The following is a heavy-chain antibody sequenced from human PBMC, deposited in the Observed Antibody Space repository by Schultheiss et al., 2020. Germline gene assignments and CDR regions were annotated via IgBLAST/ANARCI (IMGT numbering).Heavy chain of an antibody. CDR2: IVVGSGNT. V-gene: IGHV1-58*02. J-gene: IGHJ6*03. D-gene: IGHD4-11*01. CDR3: ARVRLHHSYYYYYMDV. Sequence: SVKVSCKASGFTFSSSVMQWVRQARGQRLEWIGWIVVGSGNTNYPQKFQERVTITRDMSTSTAYMELSSLRSEDTAVYYCARVRLHHSYYYYYMDVWGKGTTVTVSS. CDR1: GFTFSSSV.